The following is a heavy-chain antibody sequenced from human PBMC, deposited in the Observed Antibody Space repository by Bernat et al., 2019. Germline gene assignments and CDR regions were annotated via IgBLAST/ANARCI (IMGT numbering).Heavy chain of an antibody. CDR1: GFTVSSYY. J-gene: IGHJ5*01. V-gene: IGHV3-66*01. CDR2: IYSGGST. D-gene: IGHD6-13*01. CDR3: AIGTIAAAGTFDP. Sequence: EVQLVESGGGLVQPGGSLRLSCAASGFTVSSYYMSWVRQAPGKGLDWVSVIYSGGSTYYADSVKGRFTISRDNSKNNLYLQMNSLRAEDTAVYYCAIGTIAAAGTFDPWGQGTLVTVSS.